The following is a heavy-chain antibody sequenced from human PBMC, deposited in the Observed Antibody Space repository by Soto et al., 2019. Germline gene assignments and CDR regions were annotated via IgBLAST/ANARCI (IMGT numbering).Heavy chain of an antibody. CDR3: AADLLNWGAYAFDY. CDR2: IKSKNDGGTT. V-gene: IGHV3-15*01. D-gene: IGHD3-16*01. CDR1: VFTFTSYA. J-gene: IGHJ4*02. Sequence: GGPLRLSCAASVFTFTSYAMSWVRQAPGKGLEWVGRIKSKNDGGTTDYAAPVKGRFTISRDDSENTVYLQMNSLKTEDTAVYYCAADLLNWGAYAFDYWGQGTLVTVSS.